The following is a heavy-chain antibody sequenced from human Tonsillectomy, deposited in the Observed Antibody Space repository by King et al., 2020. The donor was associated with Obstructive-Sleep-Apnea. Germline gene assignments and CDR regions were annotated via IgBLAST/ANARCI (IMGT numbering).Heavy chain of an antibody. V-gene: IGHV3-15*01. CDR3: TTGLFPHQAG. CDR2: IKSKTDGGAT. Sequence: VQLVESGGGLVKPGGSLRLSCAASGFIFSNAWVSWFRQAPGKGLEWVGRIKSKTDGGATDYAAPVKDRFTISRDDSKNTLYLQMNSLKTEDTAVYYWTTGLFPHQAGWGQGTLVTVSS. D-gene: IGHD2-21*01. CDR1: GFIFSNAW. J-gene: IGHJ4*02.